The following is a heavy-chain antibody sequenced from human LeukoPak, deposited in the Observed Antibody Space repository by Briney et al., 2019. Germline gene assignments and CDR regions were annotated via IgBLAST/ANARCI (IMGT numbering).Heavy chain of an antibody. CDR1: GYTFTSYA. V-gene: IGHV1-18*01. J-gene: IGHJ4*02. CDR2: ISAYNGNT. CDR3: ARGSSYGDYPHYFDY. D-gene: IGHD4-17*01. Sequence: EASVKVSCKASGYTFTSYAMNWVRQAPGQGLEWMGWISAYNGNTNYAQKLQGRVTMTTDTSTSTAYMELRSLRSDDTAVYYCARGSSYGDYPHYFDYWGQGTLVTVSS.